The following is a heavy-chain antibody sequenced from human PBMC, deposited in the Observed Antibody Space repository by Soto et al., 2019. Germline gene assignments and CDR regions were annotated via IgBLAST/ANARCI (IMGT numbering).Heavy chain of an antibody. Sequence: QVQLVQSGAEVKKPGSSVKVSCKASGGTFSSYAISWVRQAPGQGLEWMGGIIPIFGKANYAQKFQGRVTITANKTTSTSYMGLSSLRAEEKAVYCCARFLSGSYSFDYWGQGTVVTVSS. D-gene: IGHD1-26*01. CDR2: IIPIFGKA. CDR3: ARFLSGSYSFDY. V-gene: IGHV1-69*06. J-gene: IGHJ4*02. CDR1: GGTFSSYA.